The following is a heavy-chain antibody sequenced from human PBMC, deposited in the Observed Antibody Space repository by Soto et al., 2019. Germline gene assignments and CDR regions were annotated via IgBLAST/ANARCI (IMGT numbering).Heavy chain of an antibody. CDR3: ARGWISHSGSYLGFDY. CDR2: IDAGNGNT. V-gene: IGHV1-3*01. Sequence: ASVKVSCKASGYTFTTYVMHWVRQAPGQRLEWMGWIDAGNGNTRYSQNFQGRVTITRDTSASTAYMELSSLRSEDTAVYYCARGWISHSGSYLGFDYWGQGTLVTVSS. CDR1: GYTFTTYV. D-gene: IGHD1-26*01. J-gene: IGHJ4*02.